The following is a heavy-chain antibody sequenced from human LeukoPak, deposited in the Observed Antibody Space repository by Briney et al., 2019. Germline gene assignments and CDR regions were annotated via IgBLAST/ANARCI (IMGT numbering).Heavy chain of an antibody. Sequence: PSETLSLTCTVSGGSINSGDYYWGWIRQPPGKGLEWIGYIYYSGSTNYNPSLKSRVTISVDTSKNQFSLKLSSVTAADTAVYYCARHGRVPGLPIYDSSGYSPFDPWGQGTLVTVSS. CDR2: IYYSGST. V-gene: IGHV4-61*05. J-gene: IGHJ5*02. D-gene: IGHD3-22*01. CDR3: ARHGRVPGLPIYDSSGYSPFDP. CDR1: GGSINSGDYY.